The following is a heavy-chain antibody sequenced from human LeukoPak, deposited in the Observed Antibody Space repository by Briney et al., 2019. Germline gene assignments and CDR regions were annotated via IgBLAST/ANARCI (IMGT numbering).Heavy chain of an antibody. CDR2: IIPILGIA. V-gene: IGHV1-69*04. D-gene: IGHD2-21*02. CDR1: GGTFSSYA. J-gene: IGHJ3*02. Sequence: SVKVSCKASGGTFSSYAISWVRQAPGQGLEWMGRIIPILGIANYAQKFQGRVTITADKSTSTAYMELSSLRSEDTAVYYCARGYGGNSGAFDIWGQGTMVTVSS. CDR3: ARGYGGNSGAFDI.